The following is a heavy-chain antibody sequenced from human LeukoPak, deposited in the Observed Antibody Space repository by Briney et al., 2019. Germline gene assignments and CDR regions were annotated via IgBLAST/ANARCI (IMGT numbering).Heavy chain of an antibody. CDR1: GFTFSSYS. Sequence: GGSLRLSCAASGFTFSSYSMTWVRQAPGKGLEWVSSISSSSSYIYYADSVKGRFTISRDNAKNSLYLQMNSLRAEDTAVYYCARKTVLLWFGEPETRFDYWGQGTLVTVSS. J-gene: IGHJ4*02. V-gene: IGHV3-21*01. CDR2: ISSSSSYI. CDR3: ARKTVLLWFGEPETRFDY. D-gene: IGHD3-10*01.